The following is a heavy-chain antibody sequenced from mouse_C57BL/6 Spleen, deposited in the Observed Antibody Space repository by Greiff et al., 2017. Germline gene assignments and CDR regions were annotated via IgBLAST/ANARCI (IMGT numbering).Heavy chain of an antibody. J-gene: IGHJ3*01. CDR2: IYPGDGDT. Sequence: VQLQQSGPELVTPGASVKISCQASGYAFSSSWMNWVTQRPGTGLEWIGRIYPGDGDTNCNGKFKGKATLTADKSSSTAYMQRSSLTSEDSAVYVWASGGTWVAYWGQGTRVTVSA. CDR3: ASGGTWVAY. D-gene: IGHD1-1*02. CDR1: GYAFSSSW. V-gene: IGHV1-82*01.